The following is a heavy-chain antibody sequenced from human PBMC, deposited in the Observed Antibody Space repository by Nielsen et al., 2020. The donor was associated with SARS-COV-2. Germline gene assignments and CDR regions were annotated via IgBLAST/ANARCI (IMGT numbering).Heavy chain of an antibody. Sequence: ASVKVSCKASGYTFTTYTIHWVRQAPGQGLEWMGWINAGTGNTKYSQKFQGRVSITRDTSASTAYVELSSLTSEDTAVYYCARERGIWPSNWYDPWGQGTLVTVSS. CDR3: ARERGIWPSNWYDP. D-gene: IGHD5-12*01. V-gene: IGHV1-3*01. CDR1: GYTFTTYT. CDR2: INAGTGNT. J-gene: IGHJ5*02.